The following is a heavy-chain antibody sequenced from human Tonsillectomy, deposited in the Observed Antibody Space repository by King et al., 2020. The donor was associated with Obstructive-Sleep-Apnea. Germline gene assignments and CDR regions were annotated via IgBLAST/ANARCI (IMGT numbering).Heavy chain of an antibody. CDR1: GGSISSYY. CDR2: FSYSGST. D-gene: IGHD3-22*01. Sequence: VQLQESGPGLVKPSETLSLTCTVSGGSISSYYWSWIRQPPGKGLEWIGYFSYSGSTNYNPTLKSRVTISVDTSKNQFSLKLSPVTAADTAVYYCARSLDSSGYYYTNYWGQGTLVTVSS. J-gene: IGHJ4*02. V-gene: IGHV4-59*08. CDR3: ARSLDSSGYYYTNY.